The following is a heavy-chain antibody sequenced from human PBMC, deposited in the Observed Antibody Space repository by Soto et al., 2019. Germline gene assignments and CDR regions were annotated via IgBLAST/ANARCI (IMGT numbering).Heavy chain of an antibody. D-gene: IGHD1-26*01. CDR1: GGTFSSYA. V-gene: IGHV1-69*13. CDR2: IIPIFGTA. J-gene: IGHJ4*02. CDR3: AREGPISGSYYYFDY. Sequence: GASVKVSCKASGGTFSSYAISWVRQAPGQGLEWMGGIIPIFGTANYAQKFQGRVTITADESTSTAYMELSSLRSEDTAVYYCAREGPISGSYYYFDYWGQGTLVTVSS.